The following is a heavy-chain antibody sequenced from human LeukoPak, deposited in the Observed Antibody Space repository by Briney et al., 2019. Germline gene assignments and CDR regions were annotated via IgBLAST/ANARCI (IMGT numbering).Heavy chain of an antibody. J-gene: IGHJ6*03. D-gene: IGHD6-19*01. CDR2: ISPTSGTI. Sequence: GGSLRLSCAGSGFTFSTYSMNWVRLAPGKGLEWVSYISPTSGTIYYTDSVKGRFTISRDNPKNSLYLQMNSLTVEDTAVYYCARGSSSGWYYSHMDVWGKGTTVIVSS. CDR1: GFTFSTYS. CDR3: ARGSSSGWYYSHMDV. V-gene: IGHV3-48*01.